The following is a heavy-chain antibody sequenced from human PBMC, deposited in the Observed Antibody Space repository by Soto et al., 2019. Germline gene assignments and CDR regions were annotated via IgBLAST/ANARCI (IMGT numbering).Heavy chain of an antibody. J-gene: IGHJ4*02. D-gene: IGHD2-15*01. CDR3: TSDTFGGRDY. CDR1: GFAFSSYL. V-gene: IGHV3-74*01. CDR2: IDPYETGI. Sequence: PXGSLRLSCAAAGFAFSSYLMHLVRQAPGKGLVWVSRIDPYETGINYADSVKGRFTISRDNAKNTLYLQMNSLRAEDTAVYYCTSDTFGGRDYWGQGTLVTVSS.